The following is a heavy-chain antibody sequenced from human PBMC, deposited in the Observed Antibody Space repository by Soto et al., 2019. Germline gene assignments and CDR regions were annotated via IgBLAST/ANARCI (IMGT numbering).Heavy chain of an antibody. CDR1: GFTFNDYA. V-gene: IGHV3-9*01. J-gene: IGHJ6*01. CDR2: INWNSGKI. CDR3: AKERYRGGSAFHYYGMDV. D-gene: IGHD3-10*01. Sequence: GGSLRLSCAASGFTFNDYAMQWVRQAPGKGPEWVSGINWNSGKIGYADSVKGRFTISRDNAKNSLYLRMNSLRPEDTALYYCAKERYRGGSAFHYYGMDVWGQGTTVTVSS.